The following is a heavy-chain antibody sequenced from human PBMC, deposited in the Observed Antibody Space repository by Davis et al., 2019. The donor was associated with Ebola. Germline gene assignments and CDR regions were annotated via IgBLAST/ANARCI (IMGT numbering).Heavy chain of an antibody. D-gene: IGHD6-19*01. J-gene: IGHJ6*02. V-gene: IGHV3-73*01. Sequence: GESLKISCAASGFTFSGSAMHWVRQASGKGLEWVGRIRSKANSYATAYAASVKGRFTISRDDSKNTAYLQMNSLKTEDTAVYYCAKDLFSLAVNYYGMDVWGQGTTVTVSS. CDR2: IRSKANSYAT. CDR1: GFTFSGSA. CDR3: AKDLFSLAVNYYGMDV.